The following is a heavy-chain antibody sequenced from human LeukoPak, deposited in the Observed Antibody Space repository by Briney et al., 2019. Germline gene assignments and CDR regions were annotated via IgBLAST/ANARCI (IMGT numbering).Heavy chain of an antibody. J-gene: IGHJ4*02. V-gene: IGHV5-51*01. Sequence: GESLKISCKLSGYPFTTYRIGWVRQMPGKGLEWMGIIYPGDSDTKYSPSFQGQVTISADKSISTAYLQWSSLKASDTAMYYCAVGFRNNWYSFDYWGQGTLVTVSS. CDR3: AVGFRNNWYSFDY. CDR2: IYPGDSDT. CDR1: GYPFTTYR. D-gene: IGHD1-1*01.